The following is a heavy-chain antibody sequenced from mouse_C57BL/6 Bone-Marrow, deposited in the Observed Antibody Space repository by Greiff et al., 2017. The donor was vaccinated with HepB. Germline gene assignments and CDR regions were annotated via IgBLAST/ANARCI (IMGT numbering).Heavy chain of an antibody. CDR2: IYPRSGNT. V-gene: IGHV1-81*01. Sequence: VQLQQSGAELARPGASVKLSCKVSGYTFTSYGISWVKQRTGQGLEWIGEIYPRSGNTYYNEKFKGKATLTADKSSSTAYMELRSLTSEDSAVYFCARGGGTVVAKGAMDYWGQGTSVTVSS. CDR3: ARGGGTVVAKGAMDY. J-gene: IGHJ4*01. CDR1: GYTFTSYG. D-gene: IGHD1-1*01.